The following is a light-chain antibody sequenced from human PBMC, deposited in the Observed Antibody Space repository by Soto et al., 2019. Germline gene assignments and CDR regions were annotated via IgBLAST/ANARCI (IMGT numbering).Light chain of an antibody. V-gene: IGKV3-15*01. Sequence: EIVMTQSPATLSVSPGERATLSCRASQGVSSNLAWYQQKPGQAPRLLIYGASTRATGIPAGFSGSGSGTEFTLTISSLQSEDFAVYYCQQYNNWRWTFGQGTKVDIK. CDR3: QQYNNWRWT. CDR2: GAS. CDR1: QGVSSN. J-gene: IGKJ1*01.